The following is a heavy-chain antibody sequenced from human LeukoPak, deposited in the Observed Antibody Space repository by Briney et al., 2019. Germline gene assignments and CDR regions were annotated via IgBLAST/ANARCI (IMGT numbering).Heavy chain of an antibody. D-gene: IGHD1-26*01. CDR2: IIPILGIV. J-gene: IGHJ4*02. CDR1: GGTFSSYT. V-gene: IGHV1-69*02. CDR3: ARSLRSGSYVDY. Sequence: SVKVSCKASGGTFSSYTISWVRQAPGQGLEWMGRIIPILGIVNYAQKFQGRVTITADKSTSTAYMELSSLRSEDTAVYYCARSLRSGSYVDYWGQGTLVTVSS.